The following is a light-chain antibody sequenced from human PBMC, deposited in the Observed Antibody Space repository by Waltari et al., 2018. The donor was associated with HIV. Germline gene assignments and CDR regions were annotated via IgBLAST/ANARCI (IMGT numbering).Light chain of an antibody. CDR2: KDS. J-gene: IGLJ1*01. Sequence: SYELTQPPSVSVSPGQTARITCSGDALTKQYAYWYQQKPGQAPVLVIYKDSARPSGIPDRFSGSSSGTTITLTISGVQAEDEADYYCQSADSSGTYVFGTGTKVTVL. CDR3: QSADSSGTYV. CDR1: ALTKQY. V-gene: IGLV3-25*03.